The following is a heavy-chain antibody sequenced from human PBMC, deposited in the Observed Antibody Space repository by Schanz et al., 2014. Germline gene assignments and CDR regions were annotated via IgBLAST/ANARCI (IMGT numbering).Heavy chain of an antibody. CDR3: ARDGAELYYFDD. CDR2: INQDGSEK. V-gene: IGHV3-7*01. D-gene: IGHD1-1*01. Sequence: EVQLVESGGGLVQPGGSLRLSCAASGFTFSSYCINWVRQAPGKGLEWVANINQDGSEKYYVDSVKGRFTISRDNAKNSLYLQMNGLRAEDTAVFHCARDGAELYYFDDCGQGTLVTVSS. CDR1: GFTFSSYC. J-gene: IGHJ4*02.